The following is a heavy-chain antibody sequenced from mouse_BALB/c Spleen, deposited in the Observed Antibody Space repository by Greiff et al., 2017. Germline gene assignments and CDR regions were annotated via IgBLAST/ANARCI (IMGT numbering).Heavy chain of an antibody. CDR3: ARGGNDGRNWPYAMDY. J-gene: IGHJ4*01. CDR1: GFHIQDPY. D-gene: IGHD2-2*01. CDR2: IAPANGNP. V-gene: IGHV14-3*02. Sequence: EVQLQQSGAELVKPGASVKLSCTASGFHIQDPYMHWVKQRPEQGLAWIGRIAPANGNPNYDPTFQGRATITADTSSNTAYLQLSSLTSEDTAVYYCARGGNDGRNWPYAMDYWGQGTSVTVSA.